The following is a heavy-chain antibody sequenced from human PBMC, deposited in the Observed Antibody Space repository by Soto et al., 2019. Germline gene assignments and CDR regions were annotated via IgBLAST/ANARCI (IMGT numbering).Heavy chain of an antibody. CDR3: ARGAYCGGDCHYHYDY. V-gene: IGHV3-7*04. D-gene: IGHD2-21*02. CDR1: GFTFDNYW. CDR2: IKQDGSGR. Sequence: EVQLVESGGGLVQPGGSLRLSCAASGFTFDNYWMNWVRQAPGKGLEWVANIKQDGSGRNYLDSVKGRFTISRDSAKHSLYLQMISLRAEDTAVYYCARGAYCGGDCHYHYDYWGQGTLVTVSS. J-gene: IGHJ4*02.